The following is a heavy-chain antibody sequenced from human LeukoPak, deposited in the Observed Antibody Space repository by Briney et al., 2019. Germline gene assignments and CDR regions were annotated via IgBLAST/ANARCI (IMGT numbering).Heavy chain of an antibody. CDR3: ARVRCSGGSCPYYYYYYYMDV. CDR1: GGSISSFY. J-gene: IGHJ6*03. Sequence: PSETLSLTCTVSGGSISSFYWSWIRQPPGKGLEWIGYIPYSGSTNYNPSLKSRVTISVDTSKNQFYLKLTSVTAADTAVYYCARVRCSGGSCPYYYYYYYMDVWGKGTTVTVSS. V-gene: IGHV4-59*01. D-gene: IGHD2-15*01. CDR2: IPYSGST.